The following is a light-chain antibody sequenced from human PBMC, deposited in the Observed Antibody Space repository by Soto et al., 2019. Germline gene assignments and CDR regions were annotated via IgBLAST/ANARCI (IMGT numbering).Light chain of an antibody. Sequence: LTHPASVSGSPGQSITISCTGTSSDVGGYNYVSWYQQHPGKAPKLMIYEVSNRPSGVSNRFSGSKSGNTASLTISGLQAEEEADYYCSSYTSSSTYVFGTGTKVTVL. CDR2: EVS. V-gene: IGLV2-14*01. CDR3: SSYTSSSTYV. J-gene: IGLJ1*01. CDR1: SSDVGGYNY.